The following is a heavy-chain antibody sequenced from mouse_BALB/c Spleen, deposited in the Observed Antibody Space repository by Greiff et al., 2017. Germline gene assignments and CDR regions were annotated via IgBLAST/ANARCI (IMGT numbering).Heavy chain of an antibody. CDR2: ISSGGSYT. CDR1: GFTFSSYG. CDR3: ARHDGNYAMDY. J-gene: IGHJ4*01. V-gene: IGHV5-6*01. D-gene: IGHD2-3*01. Sequence: EVQLQESGGDLVKPGGSLKLSCAASGFTFSSYGMSWVRQTPDKRLEWVATISSGGSYTYYPDSVKGRFTISRDNAKNTLYLQMSSLKSEDTAMYYCARHDGNYAMDYWGQGTSVTVSS.